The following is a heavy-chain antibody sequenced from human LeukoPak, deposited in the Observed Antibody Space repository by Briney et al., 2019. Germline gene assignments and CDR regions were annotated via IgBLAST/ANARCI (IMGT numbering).Heavy chain of an antibody. D-gene: IGHD6-6*01. V-gene: IGHV3-11*01. J-gene: IGHJ4*02. Sequence: GGSLRLSCAASGFTFSDPYMSWIRQAPGKGLEYLSYISPDGKSISYTDSVKGRFTISRDNAKNSLYLQMTSLRAEDTAIYYCARPARLLEYGGRGTLVTVSS. CDR3: ARPARLLEY. CDR2: ISPDGKSI. CDR1: GFTFSDPY.